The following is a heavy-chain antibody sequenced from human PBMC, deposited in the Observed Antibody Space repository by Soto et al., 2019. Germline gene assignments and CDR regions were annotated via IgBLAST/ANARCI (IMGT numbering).Heavy chain of an antibody. CDR2: VTGSGSST. Sequence: GGSLRLSCAASGFTFSSYAMNWVRQAPGKGLEWVSGVTGSGSSTYYGDSVKGRFTISRDNSKNTLYLQMNSLRAEDTAVYYCAKAESGGYFDHWGQGALVTVSS. CDR1: GFTFSSYA. V-gene: IGHV3-23*01. CDR3: AKAESGGYFDH. J-gene: IGHJ4*02. D-gene: IGHD3-10*01.